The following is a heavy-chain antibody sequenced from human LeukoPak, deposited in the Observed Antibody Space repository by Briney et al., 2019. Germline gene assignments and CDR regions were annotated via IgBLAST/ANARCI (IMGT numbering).Heavy chain of an antibody. Sequence: SETLSLTCTVSGVSISSYYWSWIRQPAGEGREWIGRIYTSGRTNYNPSRKSRVTMSVETSKNQFALKLRSVTAADTAVYYCARSGTMIVRRDAFHIWGQGTIVTLSS. V-gene: IGHV4-4*07. J-gene: IGHJ3*02. CDR2: IYTSGRT. D-gene: IGHD3-22*01. CDR3: ARSGTMIVRRDAFHI. CDR1: GVSISSYY.